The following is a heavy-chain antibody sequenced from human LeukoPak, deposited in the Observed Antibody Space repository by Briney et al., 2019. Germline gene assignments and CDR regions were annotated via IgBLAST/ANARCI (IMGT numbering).Heavy chain of an antibody. CDR3: ARGRGMVADAFGI. CDR2: ISGSDSST. D-gene: IGHD3-3*01. J-gene: IGHJ3*02. CDR1: GFTFSSYT. Sequence: GGSLRLSCAASGFTFSSYTMSWVRQAPGKGLEWVSAISGSDSSTYYADSVKGRFTISRDNTKNTLYLQMNSLRAEDTAVYYCARGRGMVADAFGIWGQGTMVTVSS. V-gene: IGHV3-23*01.